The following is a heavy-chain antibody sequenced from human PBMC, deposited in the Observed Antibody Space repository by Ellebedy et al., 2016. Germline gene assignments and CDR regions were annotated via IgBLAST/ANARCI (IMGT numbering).Heavy chain of an antibody. D-gene: IGHD6-19*01. CDR1: GYSIEIYN. V-gene: IGHV3-21*01. J-gene: IGHJ6*02. CDR2: ISSSSSYI. Sequence: GGSLRLSCAASGYSIEIYNMNWVRQAPGKGLEWVSSISSSSSYIYYAASVKGRFTISRDNAKNSLYLQMDSLRTEDTAGYYCASRAMAVAGTDPPRDYYYGMDVWGQGTTVTVSS. CDR3: ASRAMAVAGTDPPRDYYYGMDV.